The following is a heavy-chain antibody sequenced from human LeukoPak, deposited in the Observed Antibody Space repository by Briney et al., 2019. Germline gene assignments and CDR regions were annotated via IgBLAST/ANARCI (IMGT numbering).Heavy chain of an antibody. CDR3: ARRVFYSSSWYGDDALDI. J-gene: IGHJ3*02. V-gene: IGHV3-11*01. CDR1: GFTFSDYY. Sequence: GGSLRLSCAASGFTFSDYYMSWIRQAPGKGLEWVSYISSSGSSIYYADSVKGRFTISRDNAKNSLFLQMTTLRAKDTAVYYCARRVFYSSSWYGDDALDIWGQGTMVTVSS. CDR2: ISSSGSSI. D-gene: IGHD6-13*01.